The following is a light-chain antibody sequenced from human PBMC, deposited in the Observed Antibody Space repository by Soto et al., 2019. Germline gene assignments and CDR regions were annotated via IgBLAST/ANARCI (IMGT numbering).Light chain of an antibody. Sequence: QAVVTQPPSVSGAPGQRVTISCTGSSSNIGAGYDVHWYQPLPGTAHKLLIYVNSNRPSGVPDRFSGSKSGTSASLAITGLQAEDEADYYCQSYDSSLSAVVFGGGTKLTVL. CDR2: VNS. CDR1: SSNIGAGYD. V-gene: IGLV1-40*01. J-gene: IGLJ2*01. CDR3: QSYDSSLSAVV.